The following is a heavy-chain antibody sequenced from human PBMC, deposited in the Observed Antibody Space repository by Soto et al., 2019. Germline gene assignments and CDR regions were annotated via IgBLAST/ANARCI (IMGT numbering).Heavy chain of an antibody. CDR2: IYHSGST. J-gene: IGHJ5*02. D-gene: IGHD2-15*01. V-gene: IGHV4-30-2*01. CDR3: ARGQVVAAHL. CDR1: GGSISSGGYS. Sequence: QLQLQESGSGLVKPSQTLSLTCAVSGGSISSGGYSWSWIRQPPGKGLEWIGYIYHSGSTYYNPSLKSRVSRSVDRSTSQFSLKLSSVTAADTTVYYYARGQVVAAHLCGQGTQVTVSS.